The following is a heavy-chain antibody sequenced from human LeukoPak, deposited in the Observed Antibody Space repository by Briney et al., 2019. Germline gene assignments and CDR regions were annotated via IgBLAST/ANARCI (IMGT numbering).Heavy chain of an antibody. V-gene: IGHV1-58*02. Sequence: SVKVSCKASGFTFTSSAMQWVRQARGQRLEWIGWIVVGSGNTNYAQKFQERVTITRDMSTSTAYMELSSLRSEDTAVYYCAAGRGLWFGAFYGMDVWGQGTTVTVSS. CDR3: AAGRGLWFGAFYGMDV. D-gene: IGHD3-10*01. CDR1: GFTFTSSA. CDR2: IVVGSGNT. J-gene: IGHJ6*02.